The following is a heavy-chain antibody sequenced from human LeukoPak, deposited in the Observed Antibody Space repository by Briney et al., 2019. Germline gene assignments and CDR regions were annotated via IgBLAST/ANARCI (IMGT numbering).Heavy chain of an antibody. J-gene: IGHJ3*02. CDR3: GRDLDGSGYGLDI. CDR1: GFILRNHW. D-gene: IGHD5-18*01. Sequence: GGSLRLSCAASGFILRNHWMHWVRQAPGKGLVWVSRINPAVGKTNSADSVKGWFTTTHDNAKSPVYLQMSTLRAEAAGIYFCGRDLDGSGYGLDIWGQGTVVTV. V-gene: IGHV3-74*01. CDR2: INPAVGKT.